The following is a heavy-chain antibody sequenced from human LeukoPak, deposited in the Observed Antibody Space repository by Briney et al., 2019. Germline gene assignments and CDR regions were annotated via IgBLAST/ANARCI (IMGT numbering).Heavy chain of an antibody. Sequence: GGSLRLSCAASGFTFSSYGMNWVRQAPGKGLEWVSSISSSSSYIYSADSVKGRFTISRDNAKNSLYLQMNSLRSDDTAMYHCARDTDTGNYYGSGSYYSPPGYWGQGTLVTVSS. CDR3: ARDTDTGNYYGSGSYYSPPGY. V-gene: IGHV3-21*04. J-gene: IGHJ4*02. D-gene: IGHD3-10*01. CDR2: ISSSSSYI. CDR1: GFTFSSYG.